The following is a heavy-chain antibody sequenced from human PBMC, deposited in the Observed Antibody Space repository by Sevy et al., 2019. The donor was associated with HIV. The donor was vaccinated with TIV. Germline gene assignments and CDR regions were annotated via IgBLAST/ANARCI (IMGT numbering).Heavy chain of an antibody. V-gene: IGHV3-21*01. CDR2: ISSSSSYI. D-gene: IGHD4-17*01. Sequence: GGSLRLSCAASGFTFSSYSMNWVRQAPGKGLEWVSSISSSSSYIYYADSVKGRFTISRDNAKNSLYLQMNSLRAEDTAVYYCARDRRYGDYALYWGQGPLVTVSS. CDR3: ARDRRYGDYALY. CDR1: GFTFSSYS. J-gene: IGHJ4*02.